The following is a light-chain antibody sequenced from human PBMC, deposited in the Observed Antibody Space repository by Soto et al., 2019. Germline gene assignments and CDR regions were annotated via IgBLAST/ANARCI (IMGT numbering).Light chain of an antibody. CDR2: GAS. Sequence: EIVMTQSPVTLSASPGERVTLSCRASQGVGSDVAWYQQKPGQAPGLLIYGASIREVGVPARFSGSGSGTEFTLTLSSLQSEDFAVYYCQQYNNWPPFTYGPGTIVDIK. J-gene: IGKJ3*01. CDR1: QGVGSD. V-gene: IGKV3-15*01. CDR3: QQYNNWPPFT.